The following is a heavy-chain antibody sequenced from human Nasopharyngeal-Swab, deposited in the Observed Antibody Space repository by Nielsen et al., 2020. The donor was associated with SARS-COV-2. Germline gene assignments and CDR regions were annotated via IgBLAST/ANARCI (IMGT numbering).Heavy chain of an antibody. CDR3: ASGLYYYGSGSSQNWFDP. CDR2: IWYDGSNK. V-gene: IGHV3-33*01. J-gene: IGHJ5*02. Sequence: GESLKISCAASGFTFSSYGMHWVRQAPGKGLEWVAVIWYDGSNKYYADSVKGRFTISRDNSKNTLSLQMNSLSAEDTAVYYCASGLYYYGSGSSQNWFDPWGQGTLVTVSS. D-gene: IGHD3-10*01. CDR1: GFTFSSYG.